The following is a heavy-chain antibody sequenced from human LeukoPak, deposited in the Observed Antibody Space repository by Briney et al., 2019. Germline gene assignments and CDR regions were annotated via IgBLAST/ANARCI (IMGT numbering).Heavy chain of an antibody. D-gene: IGHD3-16*01. Sequence: PGGSLRLSCAASGFTFSSYGMHWVRQAPGKGLEWVAVIWYDGSNKYYADSVKGRFTISRDNSKNTLYLQMNSLRAEDTAVYYCAKDGGRSVANDIWGFFDPWGQGTLVTVSS. CDR1: GFTFSSYG. CDR2: IWYDGSNK. J-gene: IGHJ5*02. V-gene: IGHV3-33*06. CDR3: AKDGGRSVANDIWGFFDP.